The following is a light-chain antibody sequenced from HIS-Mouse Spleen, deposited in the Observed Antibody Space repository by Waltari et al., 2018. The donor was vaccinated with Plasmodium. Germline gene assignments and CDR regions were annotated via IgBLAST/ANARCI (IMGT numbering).Light chain of an antibody. CDR1: SSDVGSYNL. J-gene: IGLJ1*01. V-gene: IGLV2-23*01. CDR2: EGS. Sequence: QSALTQPASVSGSPGQSITISCTGTSSDVGSYNLVSWYQQHPGKAPKLMIYEGSKRPSGVSNRFSGSKSGNTASLTISGLQAEDEADYYCCSDAGSSTYVFGTGT. CDR3: CSDAGSSTYV.